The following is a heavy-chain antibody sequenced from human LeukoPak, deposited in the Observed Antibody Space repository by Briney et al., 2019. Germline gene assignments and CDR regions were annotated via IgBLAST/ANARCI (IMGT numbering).Heavy chain of an antibody. CDR1: GFTVSSNY. Sequence: GGSLRLSCAASGFTVSSNYISWVRQAPGKGLQWVSVIYSGGSTYYADSVKGRFTVSRDNSKNKVSLQMSSLRAEDTAVYYCARDRWTTVTKTPDYWGQGTLVTVSS. V-gene: IGHV3-53*01. J-gene: IGHJ4*02. CDR3: ARDRWTTVTKTPDY. D-gene: IGHD4-17*01. CDR2: IYSGGST.